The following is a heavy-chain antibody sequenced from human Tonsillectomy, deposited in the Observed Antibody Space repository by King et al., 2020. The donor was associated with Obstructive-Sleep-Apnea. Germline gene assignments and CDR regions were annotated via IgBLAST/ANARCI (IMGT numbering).Heavy chain of an antibody. J-gene: IGHJ6*02. V-gene: IGHV3-30*04. CDR3: ASKGSSWPNDGMDV. D-gene: IGHD6-13*01. Sequence: HVQLVESGGGVLQPGRSLRLSCAASGFTFSSFAMHWVRQAPGKGLEWVAVISYDGNNEYYADSVKGRFTISRDNSKNTLYLHMKSLRAEDTAVYYCASKGSSWPNDGMDVWGQGTTVTVSS. CDR2: ISYDGNNE. CDR1: GFTFSSFA.